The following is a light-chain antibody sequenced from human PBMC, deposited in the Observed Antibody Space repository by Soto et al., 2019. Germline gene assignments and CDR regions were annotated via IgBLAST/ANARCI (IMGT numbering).Light chain of an antibody. Sequence: IVLTQSPGTLSLSPGERATLSCRASQSISHNYLAWYQQEPGQAPRLLIHGVSIRATGIPDRFSGSGSGTDFNLSISRLEPEDFAVYYCQLYSGSPWTFGQGTKVEIK. J-gene: IGKJ1*01. CDR1: QSISHNY. CDR3: QLYSGSPWT. V-gene: IGKV3-20*01. CDR2: GVS.